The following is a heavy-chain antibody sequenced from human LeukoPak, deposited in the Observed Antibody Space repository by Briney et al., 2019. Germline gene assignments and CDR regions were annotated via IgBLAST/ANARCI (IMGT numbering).Heavy chain of an antibody. CDR1: GGSISSNSYY. D-gene: IGHD6-13*01. Sequence: SETLSLTCTVSGGSISSNSYYWGWIRQPPGKGLEWIVSIYYSGSTYYNPSLKRRVTISVDTSKNPFSLKLSSVTAADTAVYYCATPAAAGPYFFDYWGQGTLVTVSS. V-gene: IGHV4-39*01. CDR2: IYYSGST. CDR3: ATPAAAGPYFFDY. J-gene: IGHJ4*02.